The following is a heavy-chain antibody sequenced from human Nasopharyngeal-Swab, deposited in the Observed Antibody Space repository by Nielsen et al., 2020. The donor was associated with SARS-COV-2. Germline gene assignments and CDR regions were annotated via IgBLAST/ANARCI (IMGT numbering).Heavy chain of an antibody. V-gene: IGHV2-5*02. D-gene: IGHD3-3*01. CDR2: IYWDDDK. J-gene: IGHJ4*02. CDR3: AHRALELFDY. Sequence: RQAPGKGLEWLALIYWDDDKRYSPSLKSRLTITKDTSKNQVVLTMTNMDPVDTATYYCAHRALELFDYWGQGTLVTVSS.